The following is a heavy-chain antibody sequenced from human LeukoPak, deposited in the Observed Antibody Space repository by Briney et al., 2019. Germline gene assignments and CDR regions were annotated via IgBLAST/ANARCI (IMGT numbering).Heavy chain of an antibody. CDR2: IIPIFGTA. Sequence: ASVKVSCKASGGTFSSYAISWVRQAPGQGLEWMGGIIPIFGTASYAQKFQGRVTITADESTSTAYMELSSLRSEDTAVYYCARDPTHYDFWSGETQAPVDYWGQGTLVTVSS. D-gene: IGHD3-3*01. CDR3: ARDPTHYDFWSGETQAPVDY. V-gene: IGHV1-69*01. CDR1: GGTFSSYA. J-gene: IGHJ4*02.